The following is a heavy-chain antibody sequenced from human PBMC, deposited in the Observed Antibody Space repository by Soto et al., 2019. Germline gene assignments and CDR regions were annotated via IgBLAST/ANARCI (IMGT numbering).Heavy chain of an antibody. Sequence: RSSWAASGFTFSRYCMDWVRQAPGKGLEWVALIWFDGSDKYYTESVKGRFTISRDNSKSTLYLQMNSLRAEDTAVYYCAREDGGQLWSAFDIWGQGTMVTVSS. J-gene: IGHJ3*02. CDR1: GFTFSRYC. CDR3: AREDGGQLWSAFDI. CDR2: IWFDGSDK. V-gene: IGHV3-33*07. D-gene: IGHD5-18*01.